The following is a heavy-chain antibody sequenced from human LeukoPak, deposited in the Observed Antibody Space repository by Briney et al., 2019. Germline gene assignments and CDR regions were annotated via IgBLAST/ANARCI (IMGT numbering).Heavy chain of an antibody. CDR2: IREDGGHT. Sequence: GGSLRLSCAASGFTFSSYGMSWVRQAPGKGLEWVANIREDGGHTNYVDSVKGRFTISRDNAKNSLFLQMDGLRVDDTAVYFCARDGRGGHNDFWGQGTLITVSS. J-gene: IGHJ4*02. CDR1: GFTFSSYG. V-gene: IGHV3-7*01. CDR3: ARDGRGGHNDF. D-gene: IGHD4-23*01.